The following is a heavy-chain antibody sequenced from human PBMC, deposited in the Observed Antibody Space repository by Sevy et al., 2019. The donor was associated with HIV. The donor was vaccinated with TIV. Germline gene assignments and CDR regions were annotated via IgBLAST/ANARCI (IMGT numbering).Heavy chain of an antibody. CDR3: ARPRANYVDHYFFYAMDV. V-gene: IGHV3-30-3*01. J-gene: IGHJ6*02. CDR2: ISYDGSYK. CDR1: GFALSNYYA. Sequence: GGSLRLSCAASGFALSNYYAMHWVRQAPGKGLEWVALISYDGSYKYYADSVKGRFTISRDNFKNTLYLQMNSLTTEDTAVYYCARPRANYVDHYFFYAMDVWGQGTTVNVSS. D-gene: IGHD4-17*01.